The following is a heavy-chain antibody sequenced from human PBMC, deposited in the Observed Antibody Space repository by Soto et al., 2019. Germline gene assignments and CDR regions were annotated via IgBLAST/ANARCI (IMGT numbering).Heavy chain of an antibody. CDR2: IYYSGST. CDR1: GGSISSSSYY. CDR3: ARLDYGDYSDY. D-gene: IGHD4-17*01. V-gene: IGHV4-39*01. Sequence: QLLESGPGLVKPSETLSLTCTVSGGSISSSSYYWGWIRQPPGKGLEWIGSIYYSGSTYYSPSLKSRVTISIDTTKNQFSLKLTSVTAADTAVYYCARLDYGDYSDYWGQGTLVTVSS. J-gene: IGHJ4*02.